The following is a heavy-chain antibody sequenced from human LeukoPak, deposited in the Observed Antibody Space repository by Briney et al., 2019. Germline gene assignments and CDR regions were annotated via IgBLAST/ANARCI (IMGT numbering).Heavy chain of an antibody. CDR1: GGSISSGDYY. CDR2: IYYSGST. V-gene: IGHV4-30-4*01. CDR3: ARGRKSYGMDV. Sequence: SGTLSLTCTVSGGSISSGDYYWSWIRQPPGKGLEWIGYIYYSGSTYYNPSLKSRVTISVDTSKNQFSLKLSSVTAADTAVYYCARGRKSYGMDVWGQGTTVTVSS. D-gene: IGHD1-14*01. J-gene: IGHJ6*02.